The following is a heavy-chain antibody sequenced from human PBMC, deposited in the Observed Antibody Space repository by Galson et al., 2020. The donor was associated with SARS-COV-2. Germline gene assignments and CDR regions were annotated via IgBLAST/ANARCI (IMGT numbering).Heavy chain of an antibody. CDR1: GFTFSSYA. CDR3: SKQGYSGYYDY. D-gene: IGHD5-12*01. J-gene: IGHJ4*02. V-gene: IGHV3-23*01. Sequence: GGSLRLSCAASGFTFSSYAMSWVRQAPGKGLEWVSAISGSGGSTYYADSVKGRFTISRDNSKNTLHLQMNSLRAEDTAVYYCSKQGYSGYYDYWGQGALVTVSS. CDR2: ISGSGGST.